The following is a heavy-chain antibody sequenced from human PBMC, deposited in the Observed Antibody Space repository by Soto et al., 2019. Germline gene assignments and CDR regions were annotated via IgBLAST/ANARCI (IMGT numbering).Heavy chain of an antibody. D-gene: IGHD3-10*01. CDR1: GGSISRADFY. CDR2: IYYSGST. CDR3: ARDRTTMVIDY. Sequence: SETLSLTCTVSGGSISRADFYWSWIRQPPGKGLERIGYIYYSGSTYYNSSLKSRVTISIDTSKNQFSLKLSSVTAADTAVYYCARDRTTMVIDYWGQGTLVTVSS. J-gene: IGHJ4*02. V-gene: IGHV4-30-4*01.